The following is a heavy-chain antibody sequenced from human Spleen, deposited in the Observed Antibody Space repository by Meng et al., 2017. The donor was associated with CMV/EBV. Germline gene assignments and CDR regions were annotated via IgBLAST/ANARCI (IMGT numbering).Heavy chain of an antibody. Sequence: CNASGHTFTTYGISWVRQAPGQGLEWMGWISGYNGNTNYAQKLQGRVTMTTDTSTSTAYMELRSLRSDDTAVYYCARDPSQGNWLDPWGQGTLVTVSS. CDR2: ISGYNGNT. CDR3: ARDPSQGNWLDP. CDR1: GHTFTTYG. V-gene: IGHV1-18*01. J-gene: IGHJ5*02.